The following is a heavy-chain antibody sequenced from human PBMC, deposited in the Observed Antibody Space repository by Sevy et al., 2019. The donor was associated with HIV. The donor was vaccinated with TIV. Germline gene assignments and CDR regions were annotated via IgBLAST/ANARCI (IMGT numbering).Heavy chain of an antibody. CDR1: GYTFTGYY. D-gene: IGHD3-10*01. Sequence: ASVKVSCKASGYTFTGYYMHWVRQAPGQGLEWMGWIDPNSGGTNYAQKFQGRVTISTDTSISTAYMELSRLGSDDTALYYCSRSVYGSRTYLNDYWGQGTLVTVSS. J-gene: IGHJ4*02. CDR2: IDPNSGGT. CDR3: SRSVYGSRTYLNDY. V-gene: IGHV1-2*02.